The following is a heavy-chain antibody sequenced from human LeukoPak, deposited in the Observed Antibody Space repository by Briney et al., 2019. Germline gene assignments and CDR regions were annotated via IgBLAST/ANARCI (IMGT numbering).Heavy chain of an antibody. D-gene: IGHD6-19*01. J-gene: IGHJ4*02. CDR2: INHSGST. CDR1: GGSFSGYY. Sequence: SETLSLTCAVYGGSFSGYYWSWIRQPPGKGLEWIGEINHSGSTNYNPSPKSRVTISVDTSKNQFSLKLSSVTAADTAVYYCARLITGYSSGWYGGRGDYFDYWGQGTLVTVSS. CDR3: ARLITGYSSGWYGGRGDYFDY. V-gene: IGHV4-34*01.